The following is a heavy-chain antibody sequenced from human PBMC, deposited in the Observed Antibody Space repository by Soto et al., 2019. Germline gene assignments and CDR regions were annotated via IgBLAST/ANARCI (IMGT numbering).Heavy chain of an antibody. D-gene: IGHD6-13*01. J-gene: IGHJ6*03. CDR2: MNPNSGNT. CDR1: GYTFTSYD. CDR3: ASYLSSHPFYYMDV. V-gene: IGHV1-8*01. Sequence: ASVKVSCKGAGYTFTSYDINWVRQATGKGLEWMGWMNPNSGNTGYAQKFQGRVTMTRNTSISTAYMELSSLRSEDTAVYYCASYLSSHPFYYMDVWGKGTTVTVSS.